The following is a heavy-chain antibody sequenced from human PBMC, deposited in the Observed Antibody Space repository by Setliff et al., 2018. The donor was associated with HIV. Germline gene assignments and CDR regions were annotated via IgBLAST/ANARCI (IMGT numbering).Heavy chain of an antibody. CDR3: ARIPQLLDYAMDV. J-gene: IGHJ6*02. D-gene: IGHD2-2*01. CDR2: IFHSGST. CDR1: GGSISSGGYS. Sequence: SETLSLTCAVSGGSISSGGYSWSWIRQPPGKGLEWIGYIFHSGSTYYNPSLKSRVTISVDRSKSQFSLNVASVTAADTAVYYCARIPQLLDYAMDVWGQGTTVTVSS. V-gene: IGHV4-30-2*01.